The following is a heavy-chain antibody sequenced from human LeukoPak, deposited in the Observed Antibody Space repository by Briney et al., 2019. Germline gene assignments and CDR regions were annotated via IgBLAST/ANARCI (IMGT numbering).Heavy chain of an antibody. CDR2: ISGFNGET. CDR3: ARDPSNTSGRYTYFDY. D-gene: IGHD3-16*02. J-gene: IGHJ4*02. Sequence: GASVKVSCKASGYTFTSHGISWVRQAPGQGLEWMGWISGFNGETHYAQNLQGRVTMTTDTSTSTAYMELRSLRSDDTAVYYCARDPSNTSGRYTYFDYWGQGTLVTVSS. V-gene: IGHV1-18*01. CDR1: GYTFTSHG.